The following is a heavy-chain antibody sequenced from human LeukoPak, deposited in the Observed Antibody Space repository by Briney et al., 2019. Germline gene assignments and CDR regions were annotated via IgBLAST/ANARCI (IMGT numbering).Heavy chain of an antibody. J-gene: IGHJ6*03. CDR3: ARGRLVAAGTYYYYYMDV. CDR2: MNPNRGNT. CDR1: GYTFTSYD. D-gene: IGHD6-13*01. Sequence: ASVKVSCKASGYTFTSYDINWVRQATGQGLEWMGWMNPNRGNTGYAQKFQGRVTMTRNTSISTAYMELSSLRSEDTAVYYCARGRLVAAGTYYYYYMDVWGKGTTVTISS. V-gene: IGHV1-8*01.